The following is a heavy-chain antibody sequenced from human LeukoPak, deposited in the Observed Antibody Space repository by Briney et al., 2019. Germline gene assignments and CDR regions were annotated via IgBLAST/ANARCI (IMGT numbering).Heavy chain of an antibody. CDR3: ARMVGLVSDY. CDR2: IYYSGST. V-gene: IGHV4-39*01. Sequence: PSETLSLTCTASGGSISSSSYYWGWIRQPPGKGLEWIGSIYYSGSTYYNPSLKSRVTISVDTSKNQFSLKLSSVTAADTAVYYCARMVGLVSDYWGQGTLVPVSS. CDR1: GGSISSSSYY. D-gene: IGHD3-10*01. J-gene: IGHJ4*02.